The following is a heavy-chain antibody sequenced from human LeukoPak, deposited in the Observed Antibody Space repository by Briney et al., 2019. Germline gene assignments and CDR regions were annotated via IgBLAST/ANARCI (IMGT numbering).Heavy chain of an antibody. Sequence: PGGSLRLSCAASGFTFSSFAMNWVRQAPEKGLEWVSGISGSGSGRYYADSVKGRFTISRDNSKNTLYLQMNSLRAEDTAVYYCARSSCSGGSCPPNWFDPWGQGTLVTVSS. J-gene: IGHJ5*02. CDR3: ARSSCSGGSCPPNWFDP. V-gene: IGHV3-23*01. CDR2: ISGSGSGR. CDR1: GFTFSSFA. D-gene: IGHD2-15*01.